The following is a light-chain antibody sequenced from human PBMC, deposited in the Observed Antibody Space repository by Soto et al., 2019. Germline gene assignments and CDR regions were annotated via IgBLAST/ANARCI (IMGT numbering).Light chain of an antibody. V-gene: IGKV3-20*01. CDR3: HQYGYSPPWT. J-gene: IGKJ1*01. CDR2: GVS. Sequence: EIVLTQSPGTLSLSPGERATLSCRASQSITSRYLAWYQQKPGQAPRLLIYGVSSRATGIPDRFSGSGSGTDFTLTISRLEPEDFAVYYCHQYGYSPPWTFGQGTKVEIK. CDR1: QSITSRY.